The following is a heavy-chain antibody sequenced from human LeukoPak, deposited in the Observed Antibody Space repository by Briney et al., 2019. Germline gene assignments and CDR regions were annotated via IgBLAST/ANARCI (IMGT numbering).Heavy chain of an antibody. CDR3: ARDLCSSTSCYLGYYYYGMDV. V-gene: IGHV3-30-3*01. J-gene: IGHJ6*02. D-gene: IGHD2-2*01. CDR2: ISYGGSNK. CDR1: GFTFSSYA. Sequence: GGSLRLSCAASGFTFSSYAMHWVRQAPGKGLEWVAVISYGGSNKYYADSVKGRFTISRDNSKNTLYLQMNSLRAEDTAVYYCARDLCSSTSCYLGYYYYGMDVWGQGTTVTVSS.